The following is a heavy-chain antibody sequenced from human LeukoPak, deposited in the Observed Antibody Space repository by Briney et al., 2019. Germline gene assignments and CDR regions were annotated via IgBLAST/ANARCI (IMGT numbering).Heavy chain of an antibody. CDR2: ISSSSSTI. J-gene: IGHJ3*02. CDR3: ARGPFLHAFDI. V-gene: IGHV3-48*01. Sequence: GGSLRLSCAASGFTFSSYSMNWVRQAPGKGLEWVSYISSSSSTIYYADSVKGRFTISRDNAKNSLYLQMNSLRAEDTAVYYCARGPFLHAFDIWGQGTMVTVSS. CDR1: GFTFSSYS.